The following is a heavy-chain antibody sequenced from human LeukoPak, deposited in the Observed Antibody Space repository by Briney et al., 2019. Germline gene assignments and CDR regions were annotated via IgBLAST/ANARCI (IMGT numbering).Heavy chain of an antibody. D-gene: IGHD2-15*01. CDR2: ISAYNGNT. CDR3: ARDDCSGGSCYLAY. Sequence: ASVKVSCKASGYTFTSYGISWVRQAPGQGLEWMGWISAYNGNTNYAPKLQGRVTMTTDTSTSTAYMELRSLRSDDTAVYFCARDDCSGGSCYLAYWGQGTLVTVSS. CDR1: GYTFTSYG. V-gene: IGHV1-18*01. J-gene: IGHJ4*02.